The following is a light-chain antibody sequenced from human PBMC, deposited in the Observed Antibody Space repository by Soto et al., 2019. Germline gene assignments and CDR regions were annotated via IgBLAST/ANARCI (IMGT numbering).Light chain of an antibody. J-gene: IGKJ5*01. CDR2: AAS. Sequence: IQLTQSPSSRSASVGDRVNITYRASQDISSLLAWYQQKPGKAPKILIYAASTLQNGVPSRFRDIGSGTDFTLPISRLQPEDFETYYCQHFRSFPITFGQGTRLEI. CDR1: QDISSL. V-gene: IGKV1-9*01. CDR3: QHFRSFPIT.